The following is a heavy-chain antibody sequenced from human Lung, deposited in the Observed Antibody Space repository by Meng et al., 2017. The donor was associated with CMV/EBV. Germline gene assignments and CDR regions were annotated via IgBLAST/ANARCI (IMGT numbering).Heavy chain of an antibody. J-gene: IGHJ5*02. Sequence: TESGLTLVKPTLALPMTCNSCWFSLSTSEVGVGWIRQPPGNALEWLAVIYWDDDKRYSPSLKSRLTITKDTSKNQVVLTLTNMDPVDTATYYCVLFTRSWFDPWGQGTLVTV. CDR3: VLFTRSWFDP. D-gene: IGHD2-2*01. CDR2: IYWDDDK. V-gene: IGHV2-5*02. CDR1: WFSLSTSEVG.